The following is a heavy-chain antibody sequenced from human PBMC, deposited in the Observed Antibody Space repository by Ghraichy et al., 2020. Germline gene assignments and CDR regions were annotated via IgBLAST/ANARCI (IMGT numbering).Heavy chain of an antibody. Sequence: GGSLRLSCAASGFTFSSYSMNWVRQAPGKGLEWVSSISSSSSYIYYADSVKGRFTISRDNAKNSLYLQMNSLRTEDTAVYYCARPIVGATFDAFDIWGQGTMVTVSS. CDR1: GFTFSSYS. J-gene: IGHJ3*02. V-gene: IGHV3-21*01. D-gene: IGHD1-26*01. CDR3: ARPIVGATFDAFDI. CDR2: ISSSSSYI.